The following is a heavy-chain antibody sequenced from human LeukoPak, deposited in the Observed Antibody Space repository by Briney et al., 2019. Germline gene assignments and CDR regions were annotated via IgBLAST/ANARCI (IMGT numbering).Heavy chain of an antibody. V-gene: IGHV3-53*01. Sequence: GGSLRLSCAASGFTVSTNYMNWVRQAPGKGLEWVSIRYSGSDTYYADSVEGRFIISRDSSKNTLSLQMNDLRAEDTAVYYCARVGDHFHWYLDLWGRGTLVTVSS. J-gene: IGHJ2*01. CDR3: ARVGDHFHWYLDL. CDR2: RYSGSDT. CDR1: GFTVSTNY. D-gene: IGHD3-3*02.